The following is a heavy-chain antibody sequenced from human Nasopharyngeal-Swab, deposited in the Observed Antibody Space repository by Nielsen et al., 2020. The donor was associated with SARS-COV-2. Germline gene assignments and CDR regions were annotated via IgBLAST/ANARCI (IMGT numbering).Heavy chain of an antibody. D-gene: IGHD3-22*01. CDR1: GYTFTSYD. CDR3: ARVGITMIVVASDAFDI. CDR2: MNPNSSNT. J-gene: IGHJ3*02. V-gene: IGHV1-8*01. Sequence: ASVKVSCKASGYTFTSYDINWVRQATGQGLEWMGWMNPNSSNTGYAQKFQGRVTMTRNTSISTAYMELSSLRSEDTAVYYCARVGITMIVVASDAFDIWGQGTMVTVSS.